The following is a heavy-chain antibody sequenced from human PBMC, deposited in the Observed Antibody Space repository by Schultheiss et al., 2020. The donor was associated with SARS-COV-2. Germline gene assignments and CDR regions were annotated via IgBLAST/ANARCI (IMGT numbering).Heavy chain of an antibody. Sequence: GGSLRLSCAASGFTFSSYAMSWVRQAPGKGLEWVSSISGAGGSAYYADSVMGRFTISRDNSKNTLHLQMNSLRVEDTAVYYCARGRTGTTVHFVFDVWGQGTMVTVSS. D-gene: IGHD1-1*01. J-gene: IGHJ3*01. CDR2: ISGAGGSA. V-gene: IGHV3-23*01. CDR3: ARGRTGTTVHFVFDV. CDR1: GFTFSSYA.